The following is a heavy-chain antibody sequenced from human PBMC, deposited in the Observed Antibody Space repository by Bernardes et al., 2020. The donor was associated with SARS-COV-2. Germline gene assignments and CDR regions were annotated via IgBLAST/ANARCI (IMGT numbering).Heavy chain of an antibody. D-gene: IGHD2-21*02. J-gene: IGHJ6*02. V-gene: IGHV3-66*01. CDR2: IYSGGKT. CDR3: ARVYGDWMLYGGYQQYGMDV. Sequence: GGSLRLSCAASGFTINSNYITWVRQAPGKGLEWVSVIYSGGKTFYIDSVKGRFSISRDNYMNTLYLQMDSLRDEDTAVYYCARVYGDWMLYGGYQQYGMDVWGQGTTVTVSS. CDR1: GFTINSNY.